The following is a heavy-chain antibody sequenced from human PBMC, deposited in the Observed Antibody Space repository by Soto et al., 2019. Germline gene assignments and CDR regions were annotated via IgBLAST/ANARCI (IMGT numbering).Heavy chain of an antibody. CDR2: INPGNGVT. V-gene: IGHV1-69*10. J-gene: IGHJ4*02. CDR1: GGTFSSYT. Sequence: ASVKVSCKASGGTFSSYTISWVRQAPGQGLEWMGWINPGNGVTKYAQNFQGRVTIIRDKSTSTLYMELSSLRPEDTAVYYCARDISSSIDYWGQGTLVTVSS. CDR3: ARDISSSIDY. D-gene: IGHD6-6*01.